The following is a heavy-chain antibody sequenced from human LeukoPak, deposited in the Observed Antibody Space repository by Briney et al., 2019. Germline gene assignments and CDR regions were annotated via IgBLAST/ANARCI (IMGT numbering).Heavy chain of an antibody. CDR1: GYTFTSYG. J-gene: IGHJ6*03. Sequence: GASVKVSCKASGYTFTSYGISWVRQAPGQGLEWMGWISAYNGNTNYAQKLQGRVTMTTDTSTSTAYMELRSLRSDDTAVYYCARDTYSGNYYQYYYYYMDVWGKGTTVTVSS. CDR2: ISAYNGNT. CDR3: ARDTYSGNYYQYYYYYMDV. D-gene: IGHD1-26*01. V-gene: IGHV1-18*01.